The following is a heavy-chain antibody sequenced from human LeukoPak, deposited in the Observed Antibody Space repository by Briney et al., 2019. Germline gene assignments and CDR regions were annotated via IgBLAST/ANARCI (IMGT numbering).Heavy chain of an antibody. J-gene: IGHJ4*02. V-gene: IGHV3-23*01. CDR2: ISAGSGST. CDR1: GFTLSNFA. CDR3: AKDWWNPASVDNY. Sequence: GGSLRLSCVASGFTLSNFAMNWVRQAPGKGLAWVSQISAGSGSTYYADSVKGRFTISRDTAKNTLYLQMNSLRVEDTAVYYCAKDWWNPASVDNYWGQGTLVTVSS. D-gene: IGHD2-15*01.